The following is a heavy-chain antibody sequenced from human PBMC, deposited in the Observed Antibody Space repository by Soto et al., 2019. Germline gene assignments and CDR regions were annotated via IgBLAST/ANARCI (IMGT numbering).Heavy chain of an antibody. CDR3: ATANWSHHYFDP. Sequence: PSETLSLTCAVYGGSISGYYWSWLLQPPGKGLEWIGEINHSGSTNYNPSLKSRVTISVDTSKNQFSLKVTSVTAADTAVYYCATANWSHHYFDPWGQGTLVTVSS. V-gene: IGHV4-34*01. CDR2: INHSGST. D-gene: IGHD1-1*01. J-gene: IGHJ5*02. CDR1: GGSISGYY.